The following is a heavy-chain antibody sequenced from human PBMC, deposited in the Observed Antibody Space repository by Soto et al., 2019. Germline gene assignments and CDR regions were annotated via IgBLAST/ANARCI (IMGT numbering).Heavy chain of an antibody. V-gene: IGHV3-30*18. Sequence: QVQLVESGGGVVQPGRSLRLSCAASGFTFSNYGMHWVRQAPGKGLVWVAVISYDGSNKYYADSVKGRFTISRDNSKNTLYLQMNSLRAEDTAVYYCAKILQLRDYAFYYYGMDVWGQGTTVSVSS. CDR2: ISYDGSNK. D-gene: IGHD4-17*01. J-gene: IGHJ6*02. CDR3: AKILQLRDYAFYYYGMDV. CDR1: GFTFSNYG.